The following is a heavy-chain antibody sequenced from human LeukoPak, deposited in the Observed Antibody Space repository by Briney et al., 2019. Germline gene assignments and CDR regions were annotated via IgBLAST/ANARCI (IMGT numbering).Heavy chain of an antibody. V-gene: IGHV4-38-2*01. CDR2: IVHSGGT. Sequence: SETLSLTCAVSVYSISSGYYWGWIPQPPGKGLEWIGRIVHSGGTYYNPSLKSRGAISVDTSKNQLSLKLSSVAAADTAVYYCARHRPFNSGSTTKHYYYYMDVWGKGTTVTVSS. D-gene: IGHD1-26*01. J-gene: IGHJ6*03. CDR1: VYSISSGYY. CDR3: ARHRPFNSGSTTKHYYYYMDV.